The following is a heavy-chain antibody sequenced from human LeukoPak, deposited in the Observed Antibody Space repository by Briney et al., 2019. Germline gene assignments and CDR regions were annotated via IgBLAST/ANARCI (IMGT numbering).Heavy chain of an antibody. D-gene: IGHD2-15*01. CDR3: ARGYCSGGSCYSFYYYYYMDV. J-gene: IGHJ6*03. CDR2: INPNSGAS. Sequence: ASVKVSCKASGYTFTSYDINWVRQATGQGLEWMGWINPNSGASRSAQKFQGRVTMTRDTSISTAYMELSRLRSDDTAVYYCARGYCSGGSCYSFYYYYYMDVWGKGTTVTISS. V-gene: IGHV1-2*02. CDR1: GYTFTSYD.